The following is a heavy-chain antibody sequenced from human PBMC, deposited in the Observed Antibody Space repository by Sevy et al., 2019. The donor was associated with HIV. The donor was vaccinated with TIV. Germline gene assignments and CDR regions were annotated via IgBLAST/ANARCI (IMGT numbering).Heavy chain of an antibody. CDR2: TRNKANSYTT. J-gene: IGHJ2*01. D-gene: IGHD4-17*01. Sequence: GGSLRLSCAASGFTFSDHYMDWVRQAPGKGLERVGRTRNKANSYTTEYAASVKGRFTISRDDSKNSLYLQMNSLKTEDTAVYYCARDYGDPYWYFDLWGRGTLVTVSS. CDR1: GFTFSDHY. V-gene: IGHV3-72*01. CDR3: ARDYGDPYWYFDL.